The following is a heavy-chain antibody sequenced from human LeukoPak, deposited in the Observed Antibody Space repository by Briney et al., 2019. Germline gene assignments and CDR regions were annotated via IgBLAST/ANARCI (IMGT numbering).Heavy chain of an antibody. Sequence: GGSLRLSCAASGFSVSSNYMTWARRAPGKGLEWVSVIYGGGKTYYADSVKGRFTISRDNSKNTLFLQINSLGLEDTAVYYCAKDSDYYGSGTYSHFDYWGQGTLLIVSS. V-gene: IGHV3-53*05. CDR2: IYGGGKT. J-gene: IGHJ4*02. D-gene: IGHD3-10*01. CDR3: AKDSDYYGSGTYSHFDY. CDR1: GFSVSSNY.